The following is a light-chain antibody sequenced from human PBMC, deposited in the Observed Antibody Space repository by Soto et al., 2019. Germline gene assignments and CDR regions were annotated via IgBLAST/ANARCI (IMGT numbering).Light chain of an antibody. CDR3: QQYDNYPT. V-gene: IGKV3-15*01. Sequence: EIVMTQSRATLSVSPGERATLSCRASQSVSSNLAWYQQKPGQAPRLLIYRASTRATGIPPRFSGSGSGTEFSLTISSLQSEDFALYYCQQYDNYPTFGQGTKVEIK. CDR2: RAS. CDR1: QSVSSN. J-gene: IGKJ1*01.